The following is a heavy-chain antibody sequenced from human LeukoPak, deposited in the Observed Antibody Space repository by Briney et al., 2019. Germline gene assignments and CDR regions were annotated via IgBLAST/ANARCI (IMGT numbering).Heavy chain of an antibody. V-gene: IGHV3-9*01. J-gene: IGHJ4*02. Sequence: GGSLRLSCAASGFTFDDYAMHWVRQAPGKGLEWVSGISWNSGSIGYADSVKGRFTISRDNAENSLYLQMNSLRAEDTALYYCAKDRDSGYDAPLFDYWGQGTLVTVSS. CDR2: ISWNSGSI. CDR3: AKDRDSGYDAPLFDY. CDR1: GFTFDDYA. D-gene: IGHD5-12*01.